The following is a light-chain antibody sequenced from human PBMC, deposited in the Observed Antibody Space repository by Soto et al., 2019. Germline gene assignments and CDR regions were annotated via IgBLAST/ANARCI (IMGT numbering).Light chain of an antibody. CDR1: QSISVS. CDR3: QQYSVYLT. Sequence: DIQMTQSPSTLSASVGDRVTITCRASQSISVSLAWYQQKPGKAPKLLIYEASNLKSGVPSRFSGSGSGTEYTLTISSLQPDDSASYYCQQYSVYLTFGQGTRVEIK. CDR2: EAS. J-gene: IGKJ1*01. V-gene: IGKV1-5*03.